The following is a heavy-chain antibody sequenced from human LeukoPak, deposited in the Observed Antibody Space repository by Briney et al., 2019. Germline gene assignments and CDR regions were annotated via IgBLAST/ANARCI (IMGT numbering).Heavy chain of an antibody. CDR1: GFTFDDYG. CDR2: INWNGGST. J-gene: IGHJ3*02. CDR3: ARDPVEYYDSSGYPDAFDI. Sequence: GGSLRLSCAASGFTFDDYGMSWVRQAPGKGLEWVSDINWNGGSTGYADSVKGRFTISRDNAKNSLYLQMNSLRAEDTALYYCARDPVEYYDSSGYPDAFDIWGQGTMVTVSS. D-gene: IGHD3-22*01. V-gene: IGHV3-20*04.